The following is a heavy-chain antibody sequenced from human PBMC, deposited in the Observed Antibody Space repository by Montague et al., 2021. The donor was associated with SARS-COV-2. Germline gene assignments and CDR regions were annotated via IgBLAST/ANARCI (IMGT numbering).Heavy chain of an antibody. J-gene: IGHJ4*02. CDR2: IYWDDDK. CDR3: AHILPAVAAFDY. Sequence: PALVKPTQTLTLTCTLSGFSLSTRTVGVGWIRQPPGKSLEWLALIYWDDDKRYSPSLKSRLTITKVTSKNQVILTMTNMDPVDTATYYCAHILPAVAAFDYWGQGTLVTVSS. CDR1: GFSLSTRTVG. D-gene: IGHD6-6*01. V-gene: IGHV2-5*02.